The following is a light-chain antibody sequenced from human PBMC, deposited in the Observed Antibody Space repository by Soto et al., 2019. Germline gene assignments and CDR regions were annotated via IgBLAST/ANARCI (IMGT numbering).Light chain of an antibody. J-gene: IGLJ2*01. V-gene: IGLV2-11*01. Sequence: SVLTQPRPVSGSPGQSVTISCTGTSSDVGGYNYVSWYQQYPGKAPKLMIYDVSKWPSGVPDRFSGSKSGNTASLTISGLQAEDEADYYCCSYAGSYTLIFGGGTKVTVL. CDR3: CSYAGSYTLI. CDR1: SSDVGGYNY. CDR2: DVS.